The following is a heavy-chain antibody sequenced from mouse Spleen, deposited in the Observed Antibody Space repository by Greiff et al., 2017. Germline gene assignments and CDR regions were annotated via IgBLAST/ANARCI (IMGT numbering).Heavy chain of an antibody. CDR3: ARGGYGYVFAY. CDR2: ISYDGSN. V-gene: IGHV3-6*01. D-gene: IGHD1-2*01. Sequence: EVQPQESGPGLVKPSQSLSLTCSVTGYSITSGYYWNWIRQFPGNKLEWMGYISYDGSNNYNPSLKNRISITRDTSKNQFFLKLNAVTTEDTATYYCARGGYGYVFAYWGQGTLVTVSA. CDR1: GYSITSGYY. J-gene: IGHJ3*01.